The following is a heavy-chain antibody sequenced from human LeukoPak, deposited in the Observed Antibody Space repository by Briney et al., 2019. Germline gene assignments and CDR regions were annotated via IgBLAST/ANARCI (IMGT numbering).Heavy chain of an antibody. CDR3: ARAYDFWSGYHFTYDY. J-gene: IGHJ4*02. V-gene: IGHV4-39*01. Sequence: TSSETLPLTCTVSGGSISSSSYYWGWIRQPPGKGLEWIGSIYYSGSTYYNPSLKSRVTISVDTSKNQFSLKLSSVTAADTAVYYCARAYDFWSGYHFTYDYWGQGTLVTVSS. CDR1: GGSISSSSYY. D-gene: IGHD3-3*01. CDR2: IYYSGST.